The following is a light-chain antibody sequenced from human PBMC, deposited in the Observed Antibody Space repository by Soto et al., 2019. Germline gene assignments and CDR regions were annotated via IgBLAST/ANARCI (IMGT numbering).Light chain of an antibody. CDR1: SSDIGAYNY. CDR2: EVS. Sequence: QSVLTQPASVSGSPGQSISISCTGTSSDIGAYNYVSWYQQYPGKAPKLMICEVSNRPSGVSNRFSGSKSDNTASLTISGHQPEDEADYYCSSYTTRYTHVFGTGTKVTVL. V-gene: IGLV2-14*01. J-gene: IGLJ1*01. CDR3: SSYTTRYTHV.